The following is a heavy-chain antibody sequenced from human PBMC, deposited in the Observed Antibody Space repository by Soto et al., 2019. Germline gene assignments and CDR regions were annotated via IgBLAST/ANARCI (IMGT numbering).Heavy chain of an antibody. CDR3: ARGKWAEYYFDSGGPSFEQ. D-gene: IGHD3-22*01. CDR1: GGALTNDA. CDR2: LIAVFRAR. Sequence: HVQLVQSGPEVKKPGSSVRVSCTASGGALTNDAVSWVRQAPGHGLEWVAGLIAVFRARHFAQRFLGRVTITADESTDTGYMDMSSLTSEDTAVYYCARGKWAEYYFDSGGPSFEQWGQGTLVIVSS. J-gene: IGHJ4*02. V-gene: IGHV1-69*01.